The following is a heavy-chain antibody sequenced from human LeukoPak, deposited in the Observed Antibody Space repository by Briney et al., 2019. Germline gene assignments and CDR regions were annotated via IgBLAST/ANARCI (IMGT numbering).Heavy chain of an antibody. CDR3: ASEDYYYDSSSPGGY. Sequence: GSSVKVSCKASGGTFSSYAISWVRQAPGQGLEWMGRIIPILGIANYAQKFQGRVTITADKSTSTAYMELSSLRSEDTAVYYCASEDYYYDSSSPGGYWGQGTLVTVSS. D-gene: IGHD3-22*01. CDR1: GGTFSSYA. J-gene: IGHJ4*02. V-gene: IGHV1-69*04. CDR2: IIPILGIA.